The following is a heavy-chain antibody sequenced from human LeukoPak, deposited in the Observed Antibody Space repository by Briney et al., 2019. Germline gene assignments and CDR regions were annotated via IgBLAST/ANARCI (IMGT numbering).Heavy chain of an antibody. CDR3: ARVNNYDILSSFDY. CDR1: GYTFTSYG. D-gene: IGHD3-9*01. CDR2: ISAFNGNT. J-gene: IGHJ4*02. V-gene: IGHV1-18*01. Sequence: GASVTVSCTASGYTFTSYGISWVRQAPGQGLEWVGWISAFNGNTNYAQKLQGRVTLTTETSTSKAYMEVRSLRSDNTTVYYCARVNNYDILSSFDYWGQGTLVTVSS.